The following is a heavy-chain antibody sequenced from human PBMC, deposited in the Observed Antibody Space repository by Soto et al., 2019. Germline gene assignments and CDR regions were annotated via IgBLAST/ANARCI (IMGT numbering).Heavy chain of an antibody. D-gene: IGHD4-4*01. CDR2: ISSGSSTI. V-gene: IGHV3-48*01. Sequence: PGGSLRLSCAASGFTFSTYSMNWVRQAPGRGLEWVSYISSGSSTIYYADSVKGRFTISRDNAKNSLYLQMNSLRAEDTAVYYCASRLQADYWGQGTLVTVSS. CDR3: ASRLQADY. J-gene: IGHJ4*02. CDR1: GFTFSTYS.